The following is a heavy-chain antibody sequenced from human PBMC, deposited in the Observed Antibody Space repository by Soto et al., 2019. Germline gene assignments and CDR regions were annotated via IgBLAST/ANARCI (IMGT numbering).Heavy chain of an antibody. D-gene: IGHD1-1*01. Sequence: QITLKESGPALMKATQTLTLTCTFSGFSLTTRPVGLGCLRQAPGKALEWLAFAYWDDDNRYNPSLRNRLSLTKDTSKRQVVLTMTNMDPVDTAIYYCAHRRDYKGNWDGGYFDSWGPGTLVTVSS. V-gene: IGHV2-5*02. J-gene: IGHJ4*02. CDR2: AYWDDDN. CDR3: AHRRDYKGNWDGGYFDS. CDR1: GFSLTTRPVG.